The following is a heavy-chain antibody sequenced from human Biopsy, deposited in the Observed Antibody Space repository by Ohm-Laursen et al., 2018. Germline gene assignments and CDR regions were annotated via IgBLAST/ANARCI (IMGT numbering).Heavy chain of an antibody. Sequence: PSETLSLTCPVSGDSINNYYWSWIRQPAGKGLEWIGRIYTSGSPNYNLSLESRVTMSVDTSKNQFSLNLRSVTAADTAVYYCARGTGRYYVYGAFDIWGQGTVVTVSS. J-gene: IGHJ3*02. CDR1: GDSINNYY. CDR2: IYTSGSP. V-gene: IGHV4-4*07. D-gene: IGHD1-26*01. CDR3: ARGTGRYYVYGAFDI.